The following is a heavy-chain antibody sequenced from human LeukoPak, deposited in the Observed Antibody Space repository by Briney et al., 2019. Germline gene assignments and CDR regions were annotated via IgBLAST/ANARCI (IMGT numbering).Heavy chain of an antibody. CDR2: IYYSGST. V-gene: IGHV4-59*12. Sequence: PSETLSLTCTVSDGSINSYYWTWIRQPPGRGLEWIGSIYYSGSTNYNPSLKSRVTMSVDTSKNHISLKLTSVTAADTAVYYCAREGGPYRPLDYSGQGTLVTVAS. CDR3: AREGGPYRPLDY. J-gene: IGHJ4*02. CDR1: DGSINSYY.